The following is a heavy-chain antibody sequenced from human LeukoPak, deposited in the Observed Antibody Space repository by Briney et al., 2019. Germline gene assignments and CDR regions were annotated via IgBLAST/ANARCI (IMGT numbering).Heavy chain of an antibody. CDR2: INWNGGST. Sequence: PGGSLRLSCAASGFTFDDYGMSWVRQAPGKGLEWVSGINWNGGSTGYADPVKGRFTISRDNSKNTLYLQMNSLRAEDTAVYYCATAAGTKSGAFDIWGQGTMVTVSS. V-gene: IGHV3-20*04. CDR3: ATAAGTKSGAFDI. CDR1: GFTFDDYG. J-gene: IGHJ3*02. D-gene: IGHD6-13*01.